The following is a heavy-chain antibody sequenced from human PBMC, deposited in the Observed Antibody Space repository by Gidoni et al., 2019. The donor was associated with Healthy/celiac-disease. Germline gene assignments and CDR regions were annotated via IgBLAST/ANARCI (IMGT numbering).Heavy chain of an antibody. CDR1: GFTFDDYA. Sequence: VQLVEFGGGLVQPGRSLRLSCAAPGFTFDDYAMHWVRQAPGKGLEWVSGISGNSGSIGYGDCVKGRFTISRDNAKNSLYLQMNSLRAEDTALYYCAKDRGGYGDYGFNWFDPWGQGTVVTVSS. CDR3: AKDRGGYGDYGFNWFDP. V-gene: IGHV3-9*01. CDR2: ISGNSGSI. D-gene: IGHD4-17*01. J-gene: IGHJ5*02.